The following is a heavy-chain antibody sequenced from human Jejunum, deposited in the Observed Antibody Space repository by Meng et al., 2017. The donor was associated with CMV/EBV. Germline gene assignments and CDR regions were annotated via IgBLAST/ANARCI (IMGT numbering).Heavy chain of an antibody. CDR1: VSSKSAA. V-gene: IGHV6-1*01. D-gene: IGHD3-22*01. J-gene: IGHJ5*02. CDR2: IYYRSQWYS. Sequence: VSSKSAAWNLIRQSPSRGLEWLGRIYYRSQWYSDYAVSVRGRISINPDTSRNQFSLHLSSVTPEDTAIYYCSRNEFERMIHWFDPWGQGTLVTVSS. CDR3: SRNEFERMIHWFDP.